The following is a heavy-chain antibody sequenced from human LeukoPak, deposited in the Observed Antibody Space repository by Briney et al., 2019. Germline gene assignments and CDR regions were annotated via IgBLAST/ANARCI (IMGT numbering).Heavy chain of an antibody. Sequence: ASVKVSCKASGYTFTSYGISWVRQAPGQGLEWMGWISAYNGNTNYAQKLQGRVTMTTDTSTGTAYMELRSLRSDDTGVYYCARDRGVGGARGVRDYYYYGMDVWGQGTTVTVSS. V-gene: IGHV1-18*01. CDR3: ARDRGVGGARGVRDYYYYGMDV. D-gene: IGHD3-10*01. CDR2: ISAYNGNT. J-gene: IGHJ6*02. CDR1: GYTFTSYG.